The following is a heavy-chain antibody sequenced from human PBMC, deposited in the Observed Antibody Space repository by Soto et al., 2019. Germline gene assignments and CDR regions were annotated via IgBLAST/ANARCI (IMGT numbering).Heavy chain of an antibody. CDR2: IYYSGST. D-gene: IGHD4-17*01. Sequence: SETLSLTCTVSGGSISSSSYYWGWIRQPPGKGLEWIGSIYYSGSTYYNPSLKSRVTISVDTSKNQFSLKLSSVTAADTAVYYCARVNYGDNYFDYWGQGTLVTVSS. V-gene: IGHV4-39*01. CDR1: GGSISSSSYY. CDR3: ARVNYGDNYFDY. J-gene: IGHJ4*02.